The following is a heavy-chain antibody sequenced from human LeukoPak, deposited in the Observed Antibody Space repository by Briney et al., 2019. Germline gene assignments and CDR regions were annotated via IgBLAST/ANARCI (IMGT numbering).Heavy chain of an antibody. CDR2: IYSSGST. J-gene: IGHJ4*02. Sequence: SETLSLTCSVSGGSMSGYYWSWIRQPAGKGLEWIGHIYSSGSTNYNPSLRSRVTMSVDKSKNQVSLKLSSVTAADTAVYYCARGIGATIDYWGQGTLVTVSS. V-gene: IGHV4-4*07. CDR1: GGSMSGYY. D-gene: IGHD1-26*01. CDR3: ARGIGATIDY.